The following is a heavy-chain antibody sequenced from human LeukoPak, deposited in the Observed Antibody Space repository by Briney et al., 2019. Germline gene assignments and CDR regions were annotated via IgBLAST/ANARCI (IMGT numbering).Heavy chain of an antibody. CDR2: ISSSSSYT. V-gene: IGHV3-21*05. D-gene: IGHD6-19*01. CDR3: ARDLKGSAWYVDY. Sequence: GGSLRLSCAASGFTFSSYSMNWVRPAQGKGLEWLSYISSSSSYTNYADSVKGRFTISRDNAKNSLYLQLNSLRAEDTAVYYCARDLKGSAWYVDYWGQGTLVTVSS. J-gene: IGHJ4*02. CDR1: GFTFSSYS.